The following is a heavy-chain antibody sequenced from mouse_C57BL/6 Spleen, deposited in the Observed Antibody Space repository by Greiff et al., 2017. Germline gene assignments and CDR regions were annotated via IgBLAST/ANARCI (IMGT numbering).Heavy chain of an antibody. CDR3: ARRDDYDPFAY. J-gene: IGHJ3*01. CDR1: GFTFSSYT. CDR2: ISGGGGNT. V-gene: IGHV5-9*01. D-gene: IGHD2-4*01. Sequence: DVHLVESGGGLVKPGGSLKLSCAASGFTFSSYTMSWVRQTPEKRLEWVATISGGGGNTYYPDSVKGRFTISRDNAKNTLYLQMSSLRSEDTALYYCARRDDYDPFAYWGQGTLVTVSA.